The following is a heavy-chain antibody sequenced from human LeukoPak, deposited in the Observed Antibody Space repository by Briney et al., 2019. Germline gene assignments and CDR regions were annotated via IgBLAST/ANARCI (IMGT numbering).Heavy chain of an antibody. V-gene: IGHV1-69*13. Sequence: GASVKVSCKASGGTFSSYAISWVRQAPGQGLEWMGGIIPIFGTANYAQKLQGRVTITADESTSTAYMELSSLRSEDTAVYYCARDTIPDCSGGSCYGHVSYFDYWGQGTLVTVSS. D-gene: IGHD2-15*01. CDR2: IIPIFGTA. J-gene: IGHJ4*02. CDR1: GGTFSSYA. CDR3: ARDTIPDCSGGSCYGHVSYFDY.